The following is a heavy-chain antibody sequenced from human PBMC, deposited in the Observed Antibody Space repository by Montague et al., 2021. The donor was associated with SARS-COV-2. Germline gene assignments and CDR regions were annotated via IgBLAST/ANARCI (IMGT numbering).Heavy chain of an antibody. CDR1: GGSISSYY. J-gene: IGHJ6*03. CDR3: ARVVYCGRSGCYTPYYMDV. CDR2: IHYSGRT. Sequence: SETLSLTCTVSGGSISSYYWSWIRQPPGKGLEWIAYIHYSGRTNFNPSLRSRVTMSVDTSKSQFSLKLSSVTAADTAVYYCARVVYCGRSGCYTPYYMDVWGKGTTVTVSS. V-gene: IGHV4-59*01. D-gene: IGHD2-2*02.